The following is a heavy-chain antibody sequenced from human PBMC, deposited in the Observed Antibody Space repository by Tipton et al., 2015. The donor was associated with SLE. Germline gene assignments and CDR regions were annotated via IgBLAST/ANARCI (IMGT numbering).Heavy chain of an antibody. D-gene: IGHD3-10*01. Sequence: SLRLSCPTSGFTFGDYPMSWVRQAPGKGLEWVGRIKRESEGATTDYAAPVRGRFTISRDDSKSTVYLQMNSLKTEDTAVYFCTTDRGGYPGYWGQGTLVTVSS. V-gene: IGHV3-15*01. CDR1: GFTFGDYP. CDR2: IKRESEGATT. J-gene: IGHJ4*02. CDR3: TTDRGGYPGY.